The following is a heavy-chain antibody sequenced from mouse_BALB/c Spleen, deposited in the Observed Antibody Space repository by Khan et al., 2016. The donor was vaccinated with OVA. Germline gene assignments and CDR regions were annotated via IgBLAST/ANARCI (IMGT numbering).Heavy chain of an antibody. D-gene: IGHD1-1*01. Sequence: VQLQQSGAELAKPGASVKMSCKASGYTFINYWILWVKQRPGQGLEWIGYINPSTGYTKYNENFKDKATLTEENSSSTAYMQLRSLTNEDTAVYDCARRGLRWYFDYWGQGTTLTVSS. CDR3: ARRGLRWYFDY. J-gene: IGHJ2*01. CDR1: GYTFINYW. V-gene: IGHV1-7*01. CDR2: INPSTGYT.